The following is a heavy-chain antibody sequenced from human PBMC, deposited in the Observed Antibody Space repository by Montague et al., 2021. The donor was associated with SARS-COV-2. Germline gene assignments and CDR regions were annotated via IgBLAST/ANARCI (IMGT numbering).Heavy chain of an antibody. D-gene: IGHD2-21*01. V-gene: IGHV4-59*01. CDR2: IYYSGST. J-gene: IGHJ5*02. CDR1: GGPISSYY. Sequence: SETLSLTCTVSGGPISSYYWSWIRQPPGKGLEWIGYIYYSGSTNYNPSLKSLVTISVDTSKNQFSLKLSSVTAADTAVYYCARGGDMNWFDPWGQGTLVTVSS. CDR3: ARGGDMNWFDP.